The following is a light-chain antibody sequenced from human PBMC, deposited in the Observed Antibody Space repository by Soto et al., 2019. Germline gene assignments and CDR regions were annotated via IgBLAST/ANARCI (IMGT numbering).Light chain of an antibody. J-gene: IGKJ1*01. V-gene: IGKV3-20*01. CDR1: QSVTTSY. CDR2: GAS. CDR3: QHYGSSPR. Sequence: IVLTQSPGTLSLSAGERATLSSEASQSVTTSYLAWYQRKPGQAHRLLIYGASSRATGIPNRFSGSGSGTDFTLTISRLQPEDCAVYYCQHYGSSPRFGQGTKVDIK.